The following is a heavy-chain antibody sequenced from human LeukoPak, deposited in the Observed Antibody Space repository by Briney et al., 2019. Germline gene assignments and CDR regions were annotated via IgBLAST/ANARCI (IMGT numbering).Heavy chain of an antibody. CDR2: IYSGGST. V-gene: IGHV3-53*04. Sequence: GGSLRLSCAASGFTVSSNYMSWVRQAPGKGLEWVSVIYSGGSTYYADSVKGRFTISRHNSKNTLYLQMNSLRAEDTAVYYCARAAYCGGDCYSGAFDIWGQGTVVTVSS. D-gene: IGHD2-21*02. J-gene: IGHJ3*02. CDR1: GFTVSSNY. CDR3: ARAAYCGGDCYSGAFDI.